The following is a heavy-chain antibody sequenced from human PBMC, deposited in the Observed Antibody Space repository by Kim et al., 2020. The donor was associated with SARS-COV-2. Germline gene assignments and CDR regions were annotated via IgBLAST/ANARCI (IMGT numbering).Heavy chain of an antibody. J-gene: IGHJ6*02. V-gene: IGHV4-4*07. CDR1: GGSISSYY. D-gene: IGHD5-12*01. Sequence: SETLSLTCTVSGGSISSYYWSWIRQPAGKGLEWIGRIYTSGSTNYNPSLKSRVTMSVDTSKNQFSLKLSSVTAADTAVYYCARGGNDIVAPIFNHYYYYGMDVWGQGTTGTVSS. CDR3: ARGGNDIVAPIFNHYYYYGMDV. CDR2: IYTSGST.